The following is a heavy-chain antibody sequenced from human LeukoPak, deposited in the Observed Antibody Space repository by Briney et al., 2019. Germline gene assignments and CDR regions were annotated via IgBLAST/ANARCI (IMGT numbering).Heavy chain of an antibody. D-gene: IGHD6-19*01. Sequence: GGSLRLSCAASGFTFSDYYMSWIRQAPGRGLEWVSYIGRSGNTIYYADSVKGRFTISRDTAKNSLYLQMNSLRAEDTAVYYCARDPSDSGSFPWFDPWGQGTLVTVSS. CDR2: IGRSGNTI. CDR3: ARDPSDSGSFPWFDP. J-gene: IGHJ5*02. CDR1: GFTFSDYY. V-gene: IGHV3-11*04.